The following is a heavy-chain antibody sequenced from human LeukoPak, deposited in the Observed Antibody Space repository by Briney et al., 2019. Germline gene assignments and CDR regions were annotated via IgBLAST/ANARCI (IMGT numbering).Heavy chain of an antibody. V-gene: IGHV3-53*04. D-gene: IGHD5-12*01. Sequence: GGSLRLSCATSGFTFSSNYMSWVRQAPGKGLEWVSVIYSGGSTYYADSVKGRFTISRHNSKNTLYLQMNSLRAEDTAVYYCARNEWLGYFDYWGQGTLVTVSS. CDR1: GFTFSSNY. J-gene: IGHJ4*02. CDR2: IYSGGST. CDR3: ARNEWLGYFDY.